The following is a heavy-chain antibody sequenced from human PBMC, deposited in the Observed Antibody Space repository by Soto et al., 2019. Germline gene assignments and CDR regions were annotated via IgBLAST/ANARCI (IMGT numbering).Heavy chain of an antibody. D-gene: IGHD3-10*01. Sequence: SETLSLTCAVSGGSISSGGYSWSWIRQPPGKGLESTVYIYHSGTTYYNPSLNSRVTISVNRSTNQFSLKLSSVTAADTAVYYCARAGGDCYSSGSLNWFDPWGQGTLVTVSS. J-gene: IGHJ5*02. V-gene: IGHV4-30-2*01. CDR1: GGSISSGGYS. CDR2: IYHSGTT. CDR3: ARAGGDCYSSGSLNWFDP.